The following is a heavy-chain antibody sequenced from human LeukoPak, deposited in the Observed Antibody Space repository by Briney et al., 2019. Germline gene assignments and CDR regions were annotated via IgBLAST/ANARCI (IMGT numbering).Heavy chain of an antibody. CDR1: GFTFDDYA. Sequence: GGSLRLSCAASGFTFDDYAMHWVRQAPGKGLEWVSGISWNSGSIGYADSVKGRFTISRDNAKNSLYLQMNSLRAEDTVLYYCAKDITNSLYYFDYWGQGTLVTVSS. J-gene: IGHJ4*02. V-gene: IGHV3-9*01. CDR3: AKDITNSLYYFDY. CDR2: ISWNSGSI.